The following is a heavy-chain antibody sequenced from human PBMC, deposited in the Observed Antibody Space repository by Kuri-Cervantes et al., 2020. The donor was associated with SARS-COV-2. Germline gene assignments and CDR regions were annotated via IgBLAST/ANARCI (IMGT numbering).Heavy chain of an antibody. V-gene: IGHV4-39*07. Sequence: SETLSLTCTVSGDSISGSRYYWGWIRQPPGKGLEWIGNLYFGGSIYYNPSLKSRVTISVDTSQNHFSLTLNSVTAADTAVYYCAREATYGGIVVLPASAGSGFDVWGQGTMVTVSS. J-gene: IGHJ3*01. CDR3: AREATYGGIVVLPASAGSGFDV. D-gene: IGHD2-21*01. CDR1: GDSISGSRYY. CDR2: LYFGGSI.